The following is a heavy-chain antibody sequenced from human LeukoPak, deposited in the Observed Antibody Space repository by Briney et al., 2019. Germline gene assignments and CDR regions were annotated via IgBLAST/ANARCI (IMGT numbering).Heavy chain of an antibody. CDR2: ISYDGSNK. Sequence: PGGSLRLSCAASGFTISSYAIHWVRQAPGKGLEWVAVISYDGSNKYYADSVTGRFTISRDNSKNTLYLQMNSLRAEDTAVYYGARGRGAAMDYYGMDVWGQGTTVTVSS. D-gene: IGHD2-2*01. CDR1: GFTISSYA. CDR3: ARGRGAAMDYYGMDV. J-gene: IGHJ6*02. V-gene: IGHV3-30-3*01.